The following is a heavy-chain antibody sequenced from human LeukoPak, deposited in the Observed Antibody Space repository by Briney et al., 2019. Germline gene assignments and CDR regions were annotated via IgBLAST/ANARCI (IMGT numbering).Heavy chain of an antibody. D-gene: IGHD1-14*01. V-gene: IGHV4-38-2*02. CDR3: ARRTYAYRMVA. CDR2: IYRSGST. CDR1: NYSIINSLY. Sequence: PSETLSLTCSGSNYSIINSLYWGWLRQPPGKGLEWIGSIYRSGSTFYNPSLKSRVTISLDTSKNQFSLKLSSVTAADTAVYFCARRTYAYRMVACGNGTTVTVSS. J-gene: IGHJ6*01.